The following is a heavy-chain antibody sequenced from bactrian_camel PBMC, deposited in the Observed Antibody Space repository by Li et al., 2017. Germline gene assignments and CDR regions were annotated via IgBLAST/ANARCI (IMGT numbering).Heavy chain of an antibody. J-gene: IGHJ4*01. D-gene: IGHD2*01. CDR2: FYSDGSNT. V-gene: IGHV3-2*01. Sequence: HVQLVESGGGLVQPGGSLRLSCAASGFTFGNNYMAWVRQAPGKGLEWVSSFYSDGSNTYYADSVKGRFTVSTDNAGNTLYLQMNTLAPEDTAKYYCAADMVAGYCYGRGSRGYNYWGLGTQVTVS. CDR3: AADMVAGYCYGRGSRGYNY. CDR1: GFTFGNNY.